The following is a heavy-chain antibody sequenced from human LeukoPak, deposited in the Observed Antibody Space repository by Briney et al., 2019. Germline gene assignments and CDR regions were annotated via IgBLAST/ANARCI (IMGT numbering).Heavy chain of an antibody. D-gene: IGHD2-15*01. J-gene: IGHJ5*02. CDR2: IYYSGST. V-gene: IGHV4-39*01. CDR3: ARPLGYCSGGSCSNWFDP. CDR1: GGSISSSSSY. Sequence: SETLSLTCTVSGGSISSSSSYWGWIRQPPGKGLEWIGSIYYSGSTYYNPSLKSRVTISVDTSKNQFSLKLSSVTAADTAVYYCARPLGYCSGGSCSNWFDPWGQGTLVTVSS.